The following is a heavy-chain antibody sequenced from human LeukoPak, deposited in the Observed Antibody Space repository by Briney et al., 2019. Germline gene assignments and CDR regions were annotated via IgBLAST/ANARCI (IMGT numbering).Heavy chain of an antibody. CDR1: GFALKSYS. J-gene: IGHJ4*02. CDR3: AKVRGAVAAHFDY. Sequence: GGSLRLSCAGSGFALKSYSLSWVRQAPGKGLEWVSGISWNSGSIGYADSVKGRFTISRDNAKNSLYLQMNSLRAEDTALYYCAKVRGAVAAHFDYWGQGTLVTVSS. CDR2: ISWNSGSI. D-gene: IGHD6-19*01. V-gene: IGHV3-9*01.